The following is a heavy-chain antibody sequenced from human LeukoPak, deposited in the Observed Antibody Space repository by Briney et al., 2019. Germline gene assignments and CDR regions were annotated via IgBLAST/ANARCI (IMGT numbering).Heavy chain of an antibody. D-gene: IGHD6-13*01. CDR2: IWYDGSNK. V-gene: IGHV3-33*06. J-gene: IGHJ4*02. Sequence: PGGSLRLSCAASGFTFSSYGMHWVRQAPGKGLEWVAVIWYDGSNKYYADSVKGRFTTSRDNSKNTLYLQMNSLRAGDTAVYYCAKEPAEIGTWYYFDYWGQGTLVTVSS. CDR3: AKEPAEIGTWYYFDY. CDR1: GFTFSSYG.